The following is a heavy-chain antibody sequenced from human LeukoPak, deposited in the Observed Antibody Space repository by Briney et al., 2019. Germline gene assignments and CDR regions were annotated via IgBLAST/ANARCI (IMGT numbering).Heavy chain of an antibody. J-gene: IGHJ5*02. CDR1: GFTFSGSS. CDR3: TTSYSGNSWYDWFGP. Sequence: GGSLRLSCAASGFTFSGSSIHWVRQASGKRLEWVGLIRTKANSYATAYAASVTGRSTISRDDSKDTSYLQMNSLKTEDTALYFCTTSYSGNSWYDWFGPWGQGTLVTVS. V-gene: IGHV3-73*01. CDR2: IRTKANSYAT. D-gene: IGHD6-13*01.